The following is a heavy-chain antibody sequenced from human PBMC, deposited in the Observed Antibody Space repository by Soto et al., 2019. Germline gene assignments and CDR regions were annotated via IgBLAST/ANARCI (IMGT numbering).Heavy chain of an antibody. V-gene: IGHV4-59*01. Sequence: PSETLSLTXFVSGASISSNYWSWIRQPPGKGLEWIGYIYYSGNTNYNPSLKSRVIISIDTSKNHFFLKLSSVTAADTAVYYCARGPYYYYYGLDVWGQGTTVTVSS. J-gene: IGHJ6*02. CDR3: ARGPYYYYYGLDV. CDR1: GASISSNY. CDR2: IYYSGNT.